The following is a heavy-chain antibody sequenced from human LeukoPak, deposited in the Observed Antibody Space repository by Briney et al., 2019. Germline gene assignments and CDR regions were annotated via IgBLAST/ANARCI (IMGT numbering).Heavy chain of an antibody. Sequence: GGSLRLSCETAGFTFSSYVMHWVRRTPGKGLVWVSRINSDGSSISYADSVKGRFTISRDNAKNSLYLQMSNLRAEDTAVYFCARGGGLDVWGQGATVTVSS. CDR3: ARGGGLDV. J-gene: IGHJ6*02. CDR2: INSDGSSI. D-gene: IGHD3-16*01. CDR1: GFTFSSYV. V-gene: IGHV3-74*01.